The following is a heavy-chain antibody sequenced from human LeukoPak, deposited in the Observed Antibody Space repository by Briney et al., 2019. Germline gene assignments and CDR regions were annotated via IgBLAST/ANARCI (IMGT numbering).Heavy chain of an antibody. V-gene: IGHV4-59*08. CDR3: ARLPPPSGYYYYYGMDV. CDR1: GGSFSSYY. Sequence: SETLSLTCAVYGGSFSSYYWSWIRQPPGKGLEWIGYIYYSGSTNYNPSLKSRVTISVDTSKNQSSLKLSSVTAADTAVYYCARLPPPSGYYYYYGMDVWGQGTTVTVSS. CDR2: IYYSGST. J-gene: IGHJ6*02.